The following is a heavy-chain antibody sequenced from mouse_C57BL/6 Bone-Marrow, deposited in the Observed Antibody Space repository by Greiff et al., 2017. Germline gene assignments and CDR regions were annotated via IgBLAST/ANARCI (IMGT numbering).Heavy chain of an antibody. D-gene: IGHD1-1*01. Sequence: QVQLQQSGPELVKPGASVKISCKASGYAFSSSWMNWVKQRPGKGLEWIGRIYPGDGDTNYNGKFKGKATLTADKSSSTAYMQLSSLTSEDSAVYVCARHYGCSYPYSIDNGGQGTSVTVSS. CDR1: GYAFSSSW. CDR2: IYPGDGDT. CDR3: ARHYGCSYPYSIDN. J-gene: IGHJ4*01. V-gene: IGHV1-82*01.